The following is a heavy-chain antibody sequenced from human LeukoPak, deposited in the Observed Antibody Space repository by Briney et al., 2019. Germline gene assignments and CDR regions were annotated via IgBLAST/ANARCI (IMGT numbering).Heavy chain of an antibody. V-gene: IGHV3-7*01. CDR2: IKQDGNDK. D-gene: IGHD1-7*01. CDR1: GFTFSSYW. Sequence: GGSLRLSCAASGFTFSSYWMSWVRQAPGKGLEWVANIKQDGNDKHYVDSVKGRFTISRDNAKNALYLQMNSLRAEDTAMYYCARDGDYNWNYRSGFDCWGQGTLVTVSS. CDR3: ARDGDYNWNYRSGFDC. J-gene: IGHJ4*02.